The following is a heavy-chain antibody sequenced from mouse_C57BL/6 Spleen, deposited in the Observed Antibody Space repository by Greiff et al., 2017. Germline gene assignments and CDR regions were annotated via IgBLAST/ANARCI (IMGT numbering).Heavy chain of an antibody. CDR2: INPSTGGT. D-gene: IGHD1-1*01. CDR1: GYSFTGYY. Sequence: EVQLQQSGPELVKPGASVKISCKASGYSFTGYYMNWVKQSPEKSLEWIGEINPSTGGTTYNQKFKAKATLTVDKSSSTAYMQLKSLTSEDSAVYYCARDLLRRDYAMDYWGQGTSVTVSS. V-gene: IGHV1-42*01. J-gene: IGHJ4*01. CDR3: ARDLLRRDYAMDY.